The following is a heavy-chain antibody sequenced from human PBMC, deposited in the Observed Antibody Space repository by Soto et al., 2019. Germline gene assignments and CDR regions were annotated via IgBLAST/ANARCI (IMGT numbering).Heavy chain of an antibody. CDR2: INHSGST. V-gene: IGHV4-34*01. CDR1: GGSFSGYY. J-gene: IGHJ4*02. CDR3: ARVVGGSSSSYYFDY. Sequence: QVQLQQWGAGLLKPSETLALTCAVYGGSFSGYYWSWIRQPPGKGLEWIGEINHSGSTNYNPSLTSRVTISVDTSKNQFSLKLSSVTAADTAVYYCARVVGGSSSSYYFDYWGQGTLVTVSS. D-gene: IGHD6-6*01.